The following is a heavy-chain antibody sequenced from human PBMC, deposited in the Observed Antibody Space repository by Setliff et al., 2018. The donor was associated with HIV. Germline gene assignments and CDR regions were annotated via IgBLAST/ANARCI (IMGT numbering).Heavy chain of an antibody. CDR1: GFMFDNYG. CDR2: ISTDGTNK. J-gene: IGHJ4*02. D-gene: IGHD2-15*01. CDR3: AKWAGQLRWYYCDF. V-gene: IGHV3-30*18. Sequence: GGSLRLSCAASGFMFDNYGMHWVRQAPGKGLEWVASISTDGTNKYYADSVKGRFTISRDNSKNTLNLQMDSLRADDTARYYCAKWAGQLRWYYCDFWGQGTPVTVSS.